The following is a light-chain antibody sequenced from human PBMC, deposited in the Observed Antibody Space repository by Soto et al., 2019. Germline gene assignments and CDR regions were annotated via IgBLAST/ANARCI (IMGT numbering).Light chain of an antibody. CDR3: QQYNNWPQT. V-gene: IGKV3-15*01. CDR1: QSVSSN. Sequence: EIVVTESPPTLSVSPGERATLSCRASQSVSSNLAWYQQKPGQAPRLLIYGASARATGIPARFSGSGSGTEFTLTISSLQSEDFAVYYCQQYNNWPQTFGQGTKVDI. CDR2: GAS. J-gene: IGKJ1*01.